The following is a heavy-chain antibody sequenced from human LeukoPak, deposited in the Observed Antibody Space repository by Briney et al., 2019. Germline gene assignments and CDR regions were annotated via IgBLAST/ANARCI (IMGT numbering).Heavy chain of an antibody. J-gene: IGHJ4*02. V-gene: IGHV3-30*04. CDR2: ISYDGSNK. D-gene: IGHD3-10*01. CDR3: ARDREYYYGSGLFDY. Sequence: GRSLRLSCAASGFTFSSYAMHWVRQAPGKGLEWVAVISYDGSNKYCADSVKGRFTISRDNSKNTLYLQMNSLRAEDTAVYYCARDREYYYGSGLFDYWGQGTLVTVSS. CDR1: GFTFSSYA.